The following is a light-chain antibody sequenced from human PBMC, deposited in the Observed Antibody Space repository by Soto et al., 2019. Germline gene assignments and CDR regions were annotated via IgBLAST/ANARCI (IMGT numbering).Light chain of an antibody. J-gene: IGKJ4*01. CDR3: QQYGSSPT. CDR1: QSVSRTY. CDR2: ATS. V-gene: IGKV3-20*01. Sequence: EIVLTQSPGTLSLSPGERATLSCRASQSVSRTYLAWYQQKPVQAPRLLIYATSSRATGIPDRFSGSGSGTDFTLTISRLEPEDFAVYYCQQYGSSPTFGGGTKV.